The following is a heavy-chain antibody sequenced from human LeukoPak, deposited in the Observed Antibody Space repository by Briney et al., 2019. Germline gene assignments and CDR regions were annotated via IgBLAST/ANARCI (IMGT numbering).Heavy chain of an antibody. V-gene: IGHV1-24*01. Sequence: ASVKVSCKVSGYTLTELSMHWVRQAPGKGLERMGGFDPEDGETIYAQKFQGRVTMTEDTSTDTAYMELSSLRSEDTAVYYCATRPGYSGYVHYFDYWGQGTLVTVSS. J-gene: IGHJ4*02. CDR2: FDPEDGET. D-gene: IGHD5-12*01. CDR1: GYTLTELS. CDR3: ATRPGYSGYVHYFDY.